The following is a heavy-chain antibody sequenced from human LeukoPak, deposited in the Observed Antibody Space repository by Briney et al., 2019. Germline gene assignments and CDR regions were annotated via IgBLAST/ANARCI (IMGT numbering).Heavy chain of an antibody. CDR2: INPNSGGT. Sequence: ASVSVSCTASGYTFTGYYMHWVRQAPGQGLEWMGWINPNSGGTNYAQRFQGRVTMTRDTSISTAYMELSRLRSDDTAVYYCARDRVDAFDIWGQGTMVTVSS. CDR1: GYTFTGYY. V-gene: IGHV1-2*02. D-gene: IGHD3-10*01. CDR3: ARDRVDAFDI. J-gene: IGHJ3*02.